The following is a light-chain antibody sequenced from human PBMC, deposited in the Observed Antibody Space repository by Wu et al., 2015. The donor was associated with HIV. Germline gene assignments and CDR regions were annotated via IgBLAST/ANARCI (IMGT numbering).Light chain of an antibody. Sequence: EIVMTQSPATLSVSPGERATLSCRASQSVSSNLAWYQQKPGQPPRLLIYGASTRATGIPARFSGSGSGTDFTLTISRLEPEDFAVYYCQQYGGSPGTFGQGTKVEI. CDR3: QQYGGSPGT. CDR1: QSVSSN. CDR2: GAS. J-gene: IGKJ1*01. V-gene: IGKV3-15*01.